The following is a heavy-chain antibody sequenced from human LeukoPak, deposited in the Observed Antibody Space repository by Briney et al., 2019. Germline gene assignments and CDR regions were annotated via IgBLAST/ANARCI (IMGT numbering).Heavy chain of an antibody. CDR2: ISSSSSSYI. V-gene: IGHV3-21*01. J-gene: IGHJ4*02. CDR3: GRGDSSSWSPIFDY. CDR1: GFTFSSYS. Sequence: GGSLRLSCAASGFTFSSYSMNWVRQAPGKGLEWVSSISSSSSSYIYYADSVKGRFTISRDNAKNSLYLQMNSLRAEDTAVYYCGRGDSSSWSPIFDYGGQGTLVTVSS. D-gene: IGHD6-13*01.